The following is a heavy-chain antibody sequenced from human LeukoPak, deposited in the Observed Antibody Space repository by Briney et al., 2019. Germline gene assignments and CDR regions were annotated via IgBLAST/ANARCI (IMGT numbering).Heavy chain of an antibody. CDR2: ISISGGRT. Sequence: PGGSLRLSCAVSGFTFSSHAMSWVRQAPGKGLEWISAISISGGRTYYADSVKGRFSISRDNAKNSLYLQMNSLRAEDTAVYYCARGATVRAPPLDYWGQGTLVTVSS. CDR3: ARGATVRAPPLDY. D-gene: IGHD4-17*01. J-gene: IGHJ4*02. CDR1: GFTFSSHA. V-gene: IGHV3-23*01.